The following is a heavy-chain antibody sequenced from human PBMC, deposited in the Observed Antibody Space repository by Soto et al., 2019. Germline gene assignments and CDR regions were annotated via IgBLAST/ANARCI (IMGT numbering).Heavy chain of an antibody. Sequence: QVKLQESGPGLVTPSETLTLTCAGSGVSGSSPTHYWSWIRQPPGKGLEWNGYVHYNGSTVYNPSRTGRVTISLDTSKNQISLSLNSVTAADTAIYSSARSFPGWTWGQGTLVTVSS. V-gene: IGHV4-61*01. CDR3: ARSFPGWT. J-gene: IGHJ5*02. D-gene: IGHD2-15*01. CDR1: GVSGSSPTHY. CDR2: VHYNGST.